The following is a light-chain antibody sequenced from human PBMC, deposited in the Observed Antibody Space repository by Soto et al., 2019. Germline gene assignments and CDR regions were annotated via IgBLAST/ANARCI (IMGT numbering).Light chain of an antibody. Sequence: QSALTQPASVSGSPGQSITISCTGTSSDVGSYNLVSWYPQHPGKAPKLMIYESSKRPSGLSNRFSGSKSGNTASLTISGLQAEDEADYYCCSYVGSSTLVFGGGTKLTVL. CDR3: CSYVGSSTLV. J-gene: IGLJ3*02. CDR2: ESS. CDR1: SSDVGSYNL. V-gene: IGLV2-23*01.